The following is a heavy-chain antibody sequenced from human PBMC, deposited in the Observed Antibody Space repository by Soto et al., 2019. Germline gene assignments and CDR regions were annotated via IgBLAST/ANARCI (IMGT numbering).Heavy chain of an antibody. J-gene: IGHJ4*02. D-gene: IGHD1-26*01. Sequence: PSEALSLTCAVYGGSFSGYYWSWIRQPPGKGLEWIGEINHSGSTNYNPSLKSRVTISVDTSKKQFSLKLSSVTAADTAVYYCARVKSWSRDQSGCWGQGTLVTVSS. V-gene: IGHV4-34*01. CDR3: ARVKSWSRDQSGC. CDR1: GGSFSGYY. CDR2: INHSGST.